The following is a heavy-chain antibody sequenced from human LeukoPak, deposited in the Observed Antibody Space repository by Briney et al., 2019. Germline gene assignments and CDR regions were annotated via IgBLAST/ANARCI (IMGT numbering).Heavy chain of an antibody. D-gene: IGHD5-24*01. J-gene: IGHJ4*02. CDR3: AIIVEMATIWAFDY. CDR1: GYSISSGYY. CDR2: IYHSGST. V-gene: IGHV4-38-2*02. Sequence: SETLSLTCTVSGYSISSGYYWGWIRQPPGKGLEWIGSIYHSGSTYYNPSLKSRVTISVDTSKNQFSLKLSSVTAADTAVYYCAIIVEMATIWAFDYWGQGTLVTVSS.